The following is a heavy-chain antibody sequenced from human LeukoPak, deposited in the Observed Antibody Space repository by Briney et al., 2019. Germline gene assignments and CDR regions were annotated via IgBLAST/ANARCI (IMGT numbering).Heavy chain of an antibody. CDR1: GGSISGGKDF. CDR3: ARRGITYSSSFFDS. V-gene: IGHV4-39*01. CDR2: IYYSGST. J-gene: IGHJ4*02. D-gene: IGHD6-13*01. Sequence: SETLSLTCTVSGGSISGGKDFWAWIRQPPGKGLEWIGSIYYSGSTYYNPSLKSRATISVYTSKSEFSLNLHSVTAADTAVYFCARRGITYSSSFFDSWGQGTLVTVSS.